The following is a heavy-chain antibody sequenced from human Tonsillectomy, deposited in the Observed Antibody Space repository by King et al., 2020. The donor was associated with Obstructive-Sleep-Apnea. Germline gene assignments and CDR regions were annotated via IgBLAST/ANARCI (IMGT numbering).Heavy chain of an antibody. D-gene: IGHD1-14*01. CDR3: ATSVGKLSYFDY. Sequence: VQLVESGGGVVQPGRSLRLSCAASGFIFSDYAMNWVRQAPGKGLEWVATISYNGRSIYYADSVKGRFTISRDNSRNTLYLQMNSLRTEDTAVYYCATSVGKLSYFDYWGQGTLVTVSS. V-gene: IGHV3-30*04. J-gene: IGHJ4*02. CDR1: GFIFSDYA. CDR2: ISYNGRSI.